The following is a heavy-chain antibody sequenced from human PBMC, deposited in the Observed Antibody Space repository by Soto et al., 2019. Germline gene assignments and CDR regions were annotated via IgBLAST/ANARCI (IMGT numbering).Heavy chain of an antibody. J-gene: IGHJ5*02. CDR2: IYYSGST. Sequence: LSLTCTVSGGSISSSSYYWGWIRQPPGKGLEWIGSIYYSGSTYYNPSLKSRVTISVDTSKNQFSLKLSSVTAADTAVYYCARAVMLVGLWFDPWGQGTLVTVSS. V-gene: IGHV4-39*01. D-gene: IGHD6-13*01. CDR3: ARAVMLVGLWFDP. CDR1: GGSISSSSYY.